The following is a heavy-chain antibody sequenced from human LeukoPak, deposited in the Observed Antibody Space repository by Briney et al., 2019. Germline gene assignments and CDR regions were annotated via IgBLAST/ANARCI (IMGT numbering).Heavy chain of an antibody. CDR2: IKTKTDGGTT. CDR1: GFTFSNAW. J-gene: IGHJ3*02. Sequence: KPGGSLRLSCAASGFTFSNAWMSWVRQAPGKGLEWVGRIKTKTDGGTTDYAAPVKGRFTISRDDSKNTLFLQMNSLKTEDTAVYYCTTDYDLWSGYHAFDIWGQGTMVTVSS. CDR3: TTDYDLWSGYHAFDI. D-gene: IGHD3-3*01. V-gene: IGHV3-15*01.